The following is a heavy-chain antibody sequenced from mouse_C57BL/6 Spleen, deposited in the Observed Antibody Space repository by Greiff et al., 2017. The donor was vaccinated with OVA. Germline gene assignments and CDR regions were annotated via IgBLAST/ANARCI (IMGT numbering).Heavy chain of an antibody. CDR1: GFTFSSYA. J-gene: IGHJ4*01. V-gene: IGHV5-4*03. Sequence: DVMLVESGGGLVKPGGSLKLSCAASGFTFSSYAMSWVRQTPEKRLEWVATISDGGSYTYYPDNVKGRFTISRDNAKNNLYLQMSHLKSEDTAMYYCARLGRYYAMDYWGQGTSVTVSS. CDR3: ARLGRYYAMDY. CDR2: ISDGGSYT.